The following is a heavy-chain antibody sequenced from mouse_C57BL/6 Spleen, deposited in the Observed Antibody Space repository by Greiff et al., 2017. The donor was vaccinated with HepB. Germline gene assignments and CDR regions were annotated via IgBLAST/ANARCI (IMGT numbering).Heavy chain of an antibody. D-gene: IGHD1-1*01. J-gene: IGHJ1*03. CDR3: ARYGYYGSNDWYFDV. Sequence: VQLQQPGAELVKPGASVKLSCKASGYTFTSYWMHWVKQRPGQGLEWIGMIHPNSGSTNYNEKFKSKATLTVDKSSSTAYMQLSSLTSEDSAVYYCARYGYYGSNDWYFDVWGTGTTVTVSS. CDR2: IHPNSGST. V-gene: IGHV1-64*01. CDR1: GYTFTSYW.